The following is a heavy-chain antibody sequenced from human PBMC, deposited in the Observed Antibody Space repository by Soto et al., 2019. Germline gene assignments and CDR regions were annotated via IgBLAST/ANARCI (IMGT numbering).Heavy chain of an antibody. D-gene: IGHD2-2*01. CDR3: AKLSCTSSTCYFPGWFDP. CDR2: VYYSGSS. CDR1: GDSISGGASF. J-gene: IGHJ5*02. V-gene: IGHV4-31*03. Sequence: PSETLSLTCTVSGDSISGGASFWTWIRQPPGKGQEWIANVYYSGSSYYNPSLKSRLTISVDTTKNQFSLQLKSMTAADTAVYYCAKLSCTSSTCYFPGWFDPWGQGTLVTVSS.